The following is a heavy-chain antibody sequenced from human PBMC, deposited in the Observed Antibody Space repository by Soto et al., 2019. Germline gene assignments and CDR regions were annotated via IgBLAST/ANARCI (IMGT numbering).Heavy chain of an antibody. CDR3: ARRAYYGSGSYHYFDY. Sequence: SETLSLTCTVSGGSISSSSYYWGWIRQPPGKGLEWIGSIDYSGSTYYNPSLKSRVTISVDTSKNQFSLKLSSVTAADTAVYYCARRAYYGSGSYHYFDYWGQGTLVTVSS. D-gene: IGHD3-10*01. CDR2: IDYSGST. CDR1: GGSISSSSYY. V-gene: IGHV4-39*01. J-gene: IGHJ4*02.